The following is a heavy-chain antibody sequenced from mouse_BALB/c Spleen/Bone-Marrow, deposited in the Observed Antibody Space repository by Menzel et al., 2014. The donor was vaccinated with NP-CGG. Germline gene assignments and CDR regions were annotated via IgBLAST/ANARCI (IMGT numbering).Heavy chain of an antibody. CDR3: ASYRLRTYFDY. Sequence: DVQLAESGAELVKPGASVRLSCTASGFNIKDTYIRWVKQRPEQGLEWIGRIDPANGNTKYDPKFQGKATITADTSSNTAYLQLSSLTSEDTAVYYCASYRLRTYFDYWGQGTTLTVSS. J-gene: IGHJ2*01. D-gene: IGHD2-14*01. V-gene: IGHV14-3*02. CDR2: IDPANGNT. CDR1: GFNIKDTY.